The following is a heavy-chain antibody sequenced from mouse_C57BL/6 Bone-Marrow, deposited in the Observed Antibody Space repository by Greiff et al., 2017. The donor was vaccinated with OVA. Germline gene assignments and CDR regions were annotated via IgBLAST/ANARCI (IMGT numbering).Heavy chain of an antibody. J-gene: IGHJ2*01. V-gene: IGHV1-53*01. CDR3: ARGGLWLRHFDY. CDR1: GYTFTSYW. CDR2: INPSNGGT. D-gene: IGHD2-2*01. Sequence: VQLQQPGTELVKPGASVKLSCKASGYTFTSYWMHWVKQRPGQGLEWIGNINPSNGGTNYNEKFKSKATLTVDKSSSTAYMQLSSRTSEDSAVYYCARGGLWLRHFDYWGQGTTLTVSS.